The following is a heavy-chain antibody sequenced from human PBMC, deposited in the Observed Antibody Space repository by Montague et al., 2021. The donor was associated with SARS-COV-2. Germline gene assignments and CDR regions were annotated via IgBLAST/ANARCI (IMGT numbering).Heavy chain of an antibody. J-gene: IGHJ6*02. CDR3: ARPSMVSRNYYYYGIDV. D-gene: IGHD2-21*01. V-gene: IGHV4-59*01. CDR1: GGSINSFY. CDR2: IYHSGTT. Sequence: SETLSLTCIVPGGSINSFYWSWIRQPPGKGLEWIGYIYHSGTTHYSPSLKSRVAISLDTSKNQFSLTLNSVTAADTAVYYCARPSMVSRNYYYYGIDVWGQGTTVTVSS.